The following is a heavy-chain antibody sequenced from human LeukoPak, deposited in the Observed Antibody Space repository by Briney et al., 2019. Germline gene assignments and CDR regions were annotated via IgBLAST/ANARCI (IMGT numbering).Heavy chain of an antibody. D-gene: IGHD6-19*01. CDR3: ARDFGWAFDY. J-gene: IGHJ4*02. V-gene: IGHV3-48*01. CDR1: GFTYSTYS. Sequence: GGSLPLSRPATGFTYSTYSMNWVRQAQGKGPAWDSYISSSGGAIYYADAVKGRFTISRDNAKNSLYLQMNSLRAEDTAVYYCARDFGWAFDYWGQGTLVTVSS. CDR2: ISSSGGAI.